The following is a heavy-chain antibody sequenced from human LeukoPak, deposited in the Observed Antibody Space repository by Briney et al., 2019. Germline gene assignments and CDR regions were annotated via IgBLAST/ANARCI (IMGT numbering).Heavy chain of an antibody. D-gene: IGHD3-3*01. CDR1: GGSISSYY. CDR3: ARAPYFDFWTGYYFDY. V-gene: IGHV4-59*01. CDR2: IYYSGST. J-gene: IGHJ4*02. Sequence: PSETLSLTCTVSGGSISSYYWSWIRQPPGKGLEWIGYIYYSGSTNYNPSLNSRVTISVDMSKNQFSLKLSSVTAADTAVHYCARAPYFDFWTGYYFDYWGLGTLVTVSS.